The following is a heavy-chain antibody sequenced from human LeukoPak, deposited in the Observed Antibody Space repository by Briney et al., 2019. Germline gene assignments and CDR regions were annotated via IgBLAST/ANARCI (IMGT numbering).Heavy chain of an antibody. CDR1: GFTFSSYS. Sequence: GGSLRLSCAASGFTFSSYSMNWVRQAPGKGLEWVSSISSSSSYIYYADSVKGRFTISRDNAKNSLYLQMNSLRAEDTAVYYCASEIVYIAVAVLDYWGQGTLVTVSS. D-gene: IGHD6-19*01. J-gene: IGHJ4*02. CDR2: ISSSSSYI. V-gene: IGHV3-21*01. CDR3: ASEIVYIAVAVLDY.